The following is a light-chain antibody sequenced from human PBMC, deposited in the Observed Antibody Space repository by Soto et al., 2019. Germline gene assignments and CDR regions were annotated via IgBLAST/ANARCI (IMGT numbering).Light chain of an antibody. Sequence: QSALTQPPSASGSPGQSVTISCTGTSSDVGGYNYVSWYQQHPGKAPKLMIYEVSKRPSGVPDRFSGSKSGNTASLTVSGLQAEDEADYYCSSYAGSSKGIFGGGTKVTVL. V-gene: IGLV2-8*01. CDR2: EVS. J-gene: IGLJ2*01. CDR1: SSDVGGYNY. CDR3: SSYAGSSKGI.